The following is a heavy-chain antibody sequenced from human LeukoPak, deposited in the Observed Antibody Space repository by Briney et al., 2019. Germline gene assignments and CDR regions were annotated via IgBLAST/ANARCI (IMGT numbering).Heavy chain of an antibody. CDR3: ASQGGYSLDY. CDR2: INHSGST. CDR1: GGSFSGYY. J-gene: IGHJ4*02. V-gene: IGHV4-34*01. Sequence: PSETLSLTCAVYGGSFSGYYWSWIRQPPGKGLEWIGEINHSGSTNYNPSLKSRVTISVGTSKNQFSLKLSSVTAADTAVYYCASQGGYSLDYWGQGTLVTVSS. D-gene: IGHD5-18*01.